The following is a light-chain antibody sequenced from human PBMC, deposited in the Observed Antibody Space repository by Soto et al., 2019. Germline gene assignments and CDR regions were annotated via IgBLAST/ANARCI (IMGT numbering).Light chain of an antibody. J-gene: IGLJ1*01. CDR2: EVS. CDR3: SSYTSSSTPYV. Sequence: QSVLTQPDSVSGSPGQSITISCTGTSSDAGGYNYVSWYQQHPGKAPKLMIYEVSNRPSGVSNRFSGSKSGNTAALTISGLQAEDEADYYCSSYTSSSTPYVFGTGTKLTVL. V-gene: IGLV2-14*01. CDR1: SSDAGGYNY.